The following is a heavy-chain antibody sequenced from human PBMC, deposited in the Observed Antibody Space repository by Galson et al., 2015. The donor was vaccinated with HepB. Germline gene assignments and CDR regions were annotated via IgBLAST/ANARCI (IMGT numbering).Heavy chain of an antibody. CDR1: GFTFSSYW. D-gene: IGHD1-26*01. CDR2: IKQDGSEK. J-gene: IGHJ4*02. CDR3: AREGRYSGSYYVSRPFDY. V-gene: IGHV3-7*03. Sequence: SLRLSCAASGFTFSSYWMSWVRQAPGKGLEWVANIKQDGSEKYYVDSVKGRFTISRDNAKNSLYLQMNSLRAEDTAVYYCAREGRYSGSYYVSRPFDYWGQVHLVLVSS.